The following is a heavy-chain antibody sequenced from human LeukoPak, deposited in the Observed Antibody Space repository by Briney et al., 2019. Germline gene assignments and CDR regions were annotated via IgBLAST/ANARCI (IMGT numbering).Heavy chain of an antibody. CDR3: ASSRYYYGAGSTNWFDP. J-gene: IGHJ5*02. D-gene: IGHD3-10*01. V-gene: IGHV4-31*03. CDR2: IYSGST. CDR1: GGSITSDVYY. Sequence: SETLSLTCTVSGGSITSDVYYWSWIRQHPRKGLEWIGYIYSGSTSYNPSLKSRVTISVDTSKNQFSLSLTSVTAAGTAVYYCASSRYYYGAGSTNWFDPWGQGTPVTVSS.